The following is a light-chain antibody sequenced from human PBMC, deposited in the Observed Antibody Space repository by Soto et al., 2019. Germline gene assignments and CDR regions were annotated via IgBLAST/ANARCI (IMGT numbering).Light chain of an antibody. CDR2: KVS. CDR1: QSLVYSDGNTY. J-gene: IGKJ3*01. Sequence: DIVMTQSPLSLPVTLGQPASISCRSSQSLVYSDGNTYLSWFQQRLGQSPRRLIYKVSKRDSGVPYRLSGSGSGTDFSLKISRVEADGVGVYYFMQGTHCPRTFGPGTKVDIK. CDR3: MQGTHCPRT. V-gene: IGKV2-30*01.